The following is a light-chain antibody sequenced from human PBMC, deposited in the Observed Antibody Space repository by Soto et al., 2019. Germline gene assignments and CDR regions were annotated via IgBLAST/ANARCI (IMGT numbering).Light chain of an antibody. CDR1: QSVSSN. J-gene: IGKJ4*01. V-gene: IGKV3-15*01. CDR3: QQYNNWPS. CDR2: GAS. Sequence: EIVMTQSPPTLSMSPGERATLSCRASQSVSSNLAWYQQKPGQAPRLLIYGASTRATGIPARFSGSGSGTEFTLTISSLQSEDFAIYDCQQYNNWPSFGGGTKVEIK.